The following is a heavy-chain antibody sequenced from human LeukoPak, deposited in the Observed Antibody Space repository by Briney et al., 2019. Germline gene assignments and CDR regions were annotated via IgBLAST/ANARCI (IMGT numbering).Heavy chain of an antibody. V-gene: IGHV3-7*01. J-gene: IGHJ4*02. Sequence: GESLKISCKGSGYSFTSYWMSWVRQAPGKGLEWVANIKQDGSEKNYVDSVKGRFTISRDNAKNSLYVQMNSLRAEDTAVYYCARDLGYYGSGSFDYWGQGTLVTVSS. CDR1: GYSFTSYW. CDR3: ARDLGYYGSGSFDY. CDR2: IKQDGSEK. D-gene: IGHD3-10*01.